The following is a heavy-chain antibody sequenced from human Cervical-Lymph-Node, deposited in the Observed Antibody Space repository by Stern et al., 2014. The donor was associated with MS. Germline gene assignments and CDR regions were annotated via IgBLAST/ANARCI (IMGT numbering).Heavy chain of an antibody. D-gene: IGHD3-3*01. V-gene: IGHV1-46*01. CDR1: GFTFSSFF. CDR2: SYPTDHDT. CDR3: ARSFDYWSAYSTHLDY. Sequence: QMQLVHSGAEVKKPGASVQLSCKTSGFTFSSFFIHWVRRAPGQGLEWMGISYPTDHDTTYAQKFQGRLSMTRDTSTSTVYMELSGLSSEDTAVYYCARSFDYWSAYSTHLDYWGQGALVTVSS. J-gene: IGHJ4*02.